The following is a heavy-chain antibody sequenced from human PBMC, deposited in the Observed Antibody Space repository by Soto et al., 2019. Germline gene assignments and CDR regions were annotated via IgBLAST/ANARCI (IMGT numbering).Heavy chain of an antibody. CDR1: GFTFSSYA. CDR3: AKVLRTYSSGWYSGFDY. CDR2: ISGSGGST. V-gene: IGHV3-23*01. D-gene: IGHD6-19*01. J-gene: IGHJ4*02. Sequence: PGGSLRLSCAASGFTFSSYAMSWVRQAPGKGLEWVSAISGSGGSTYYADSVKGRFAISRDNSKNTLYLQMNSLRAEDTAVYYWAKVLRTYSSGWYSGFDYWGQGTLVTVSS.